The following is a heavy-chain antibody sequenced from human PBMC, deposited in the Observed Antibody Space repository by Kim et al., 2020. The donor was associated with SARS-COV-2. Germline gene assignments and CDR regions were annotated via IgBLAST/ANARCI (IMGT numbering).Heavy chain of an antibody. CDR1: GFTFDDHA. V-gene: IGHV3-9*01. D-gene: IGHD5-18*01. CDR2: ISWNSGSI. J-gene: IGHJ6*02. CDR3: AKADTADYYVMDV. Sequence: GGSLRLSCAASGFTFDDHAMHWVRQAPGKGLEWVSGISWNSGSIGYADSVKGRFTISRDNAKNSLYLQMNSLRAEDTALYYCAKADTADYYVMDVWGQGTTVTVSS.